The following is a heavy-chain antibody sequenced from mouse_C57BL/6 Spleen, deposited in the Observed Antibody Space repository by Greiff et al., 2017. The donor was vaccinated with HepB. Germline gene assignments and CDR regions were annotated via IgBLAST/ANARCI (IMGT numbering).Heavy chain of an antibody. CDR1: GYTFTSYW. CDR2: IYPGSGST. V-gene: IGHV1-55*01. CDR3: SSGNYHGRSNYIDV. J-gene: IGHJ1*03. Sequence: QVQLQQPGAELVKPGASVKMSCKASGYTFTSYWITWVKQRPGQGLEWIGDIYPGSGSTNYNEKFKSKATLTVDTSSSTAYMQLSSLTSEDSAVYYCSSGNYHGRSNYIDVWGTGTTVTVSS. D-gene: IGHD1-1*01.